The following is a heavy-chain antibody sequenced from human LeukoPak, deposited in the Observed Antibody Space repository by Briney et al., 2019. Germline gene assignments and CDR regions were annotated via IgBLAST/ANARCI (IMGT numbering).Heavy chain of an antibody. J-gene: IGHJ4*02. CDR3: AKTPRYIAARQSHFDY. D-gene: IGHD6-6*01. Sequence: GGSLRLSCAASGFTFSTYGMHWVRQAPGKGLEWVAVIAYDGSNIHYADSVKGRFTISRDNSKKTLYLQMNSLRAEDTAVYYCAKTPRYIAARQSHFDYWGQGTLVTVSS. CDR2: IAYDGSNI. CDR1: GFTFSTYG. V-gene: IGHV3-30*18.